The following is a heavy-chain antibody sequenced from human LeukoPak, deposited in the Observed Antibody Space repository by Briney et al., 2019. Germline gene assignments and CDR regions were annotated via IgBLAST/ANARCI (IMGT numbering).Heavy chain of an antibody. CDR3: ARGRGDINSSPGWYFDY. D-gene: IGHD6-6*01. CDR1: GFTFSSYW. J-gene: IGHJ4*02. V-gene: IGHV3-74*01. Sequence: GGSLRLSCAASGFTFSSYWMHWVRQAPGKGLVWVSRIHIDGSSTNYADSVKGRFTISRDNAKNTLYLQMNSLRAEDTAVYYCARGRGDINSSPGWYFDYWGQGTLVTVSS. CDR2: IHIDGSST.